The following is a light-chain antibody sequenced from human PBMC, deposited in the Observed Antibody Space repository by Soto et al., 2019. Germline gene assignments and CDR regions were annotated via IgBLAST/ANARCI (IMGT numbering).Light chain of an antibody. V-gene: IGKV3-11*01. CDR2: HAS. CDR1: QSVTGY. J-gene: IGKJ4*01. CDR3: PQRRFWRST. Sequence: EIVLTQSPATLSLSPGERATLSCRASQSVTGYLAWSQQKPGQAPRLLIYHASSRATCIPAGFSGSGFGTDFTLTTLCLEPEHCGFYYCPQRRFWRSTSGGGTNVEI.